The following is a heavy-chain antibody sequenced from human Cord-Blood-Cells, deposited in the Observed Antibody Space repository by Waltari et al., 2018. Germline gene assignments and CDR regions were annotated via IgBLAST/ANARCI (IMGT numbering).Heavy chain of an antibody. Sequence: QITLKESGPTLVKPTQTLTLTCTFSGFSLSTSGVGVGWIRQPPGKALEWLALIYWNDDKRYSPSLKSRLTITKDTSKNQVVLTMTNMDPVDTATYYCASKGSIVVVPAAIFFDYWGQGTLVTVSS. D-gene: IGHD2-2*02. CDR3: ASKGSIVVVPAAIFFDY. V-gene: IGHV2-5*01. CDR2: IYWNDDK. CDR1: GFSLSTSGVG. J-gene: IGHJ4*02.